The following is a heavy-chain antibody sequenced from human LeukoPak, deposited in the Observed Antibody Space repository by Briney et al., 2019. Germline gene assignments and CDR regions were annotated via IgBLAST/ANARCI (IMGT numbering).Heavy chain of an antibody. V-gene: IGHV3-23*01. D-gene: IGHD6-19*01. Sequence: PGGSLRLSCAASGFTFSSYAMSWVRQAPGEGLEWVSAISGSGGSTYYADSVKGRFTISRDNSKNTLYLQMNSLRAEDTAVYYCAKDLAYIAVAVYMANNWFDPWGQGTLVTVSS. CDR1: GFTFSSYA. J-gene: IGHJ5*02. CDR2: ISGSGGST. CDR3: AKDLAYIAVAVYMANNWFDP.